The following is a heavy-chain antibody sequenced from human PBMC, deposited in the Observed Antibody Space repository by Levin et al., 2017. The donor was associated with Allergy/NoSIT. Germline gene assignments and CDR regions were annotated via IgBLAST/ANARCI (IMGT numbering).Heavy chain of an antibody. J-gene: IGHJ3*02. Sequence: ASVKVSCAASGFTFSSYTMTWVRQAPGKGLEWVSAVSGTGGNTYYAHSVKGRFTISRDNSKNTLYLQMNSLRAEDTAVYFCAKEGPHSSGWYDAFDIWGQGTMVTVSS. V-gene: IGHV3-23*01. CDR1: GFTFSSYT. CDR3: AKEGPHSSGWYDAFDI. D-gene: IGHD6-19*01. CDR2: VSGTGGNT.